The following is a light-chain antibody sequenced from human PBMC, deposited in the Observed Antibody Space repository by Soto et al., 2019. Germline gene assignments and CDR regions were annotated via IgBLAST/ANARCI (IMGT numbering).Light chain of an antibody. CDR1: QSVSRY. CDR3: QQRSNWPWT. Sequence: EIVLTQSPSTLSLFPWERTALSFRASQSVSRYLAWYQQTPGQAPRLLIYDASNRATGIPARFSGSGSGTDFTLTISSLEPEDFAVYYCQQRSNWPWTFGQGTKVDI. CDR2: DAS. J-gene: IGKJ1*01. V-gene: IGKV3-11*01.